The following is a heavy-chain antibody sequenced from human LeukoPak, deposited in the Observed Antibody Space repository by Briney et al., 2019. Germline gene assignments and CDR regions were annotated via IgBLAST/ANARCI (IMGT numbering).Heavy chain of an antibody. CDR1: GGSISSGGYY. J-gene: IGHJ5*02. V-gene: IGHV4-31*03. CDR2: IYYSGST. D-gene: IGHD2-2*01. CDR3: ARAKKYCSSTSCYAGGRFDP. Sequence: SQTLSLTCTVSGGSISSGGYYWSWIRQHPGKGLEWIGYIYYSGSTYYNPSLKSRVTISVDTSKNQFSLKLSSVTAADTAVYYCARAKKYCSSTSCYAGGRFDPWGQGTLVTASS.